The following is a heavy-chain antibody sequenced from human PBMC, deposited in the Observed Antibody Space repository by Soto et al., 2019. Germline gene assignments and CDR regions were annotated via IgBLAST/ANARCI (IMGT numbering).Heavy chain of an antibody. CDR1: GFTFSSYG. Sequence: GGSLRLSCAASGFTFSSYGMHWVRQAPGKGLEWVAVIWYDGSNKYYADSVKGRFTISRDNSKNTLYLQMNSLRAEDTAVYYCARDRKRTTRNYYYYYGMDVWGQGTTVTVSS. V-gene: IGHV3-33*01. CDR2: IWYDGSNK. J-gene: IGHJ6*02. CDR3: ARDRKRTTRNYYYYYGMDV.